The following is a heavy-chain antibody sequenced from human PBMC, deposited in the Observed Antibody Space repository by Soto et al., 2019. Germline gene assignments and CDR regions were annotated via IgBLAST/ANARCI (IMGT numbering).Heavy chain of an antibody. J-gene: IGHJ5*02. CDR3: ARDTYYYGSGRGWFDP. CDR1: GGSISSYY. V-gene: IGHV4-59*01. CDR2: IYYSGST. Sequence: QVQLQESGPGLVKPSETLSLTCTVSGGSISSYYWSWIRQPPGKGLEWIGYIYYSGSTNYNPSLKSRVTISGDTSKNQFSLNLSSVTAADTAVYYCARDTYYYGSGRGWFDPWGQGTLVTVSS. D-gene: IGHD3-10*01.